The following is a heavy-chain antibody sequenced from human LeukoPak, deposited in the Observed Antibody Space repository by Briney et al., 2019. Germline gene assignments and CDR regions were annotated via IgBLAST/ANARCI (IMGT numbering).Heavy chain of an antibody. CDR1: GGSISSSNW. D-gene: IGHD6-19*01. J-gene: IGHJ4*02. V-gene: IGHV4-28*01. Sequence: PSETLSLTCAVSGGSISSSNWWGWIRQPPGKGLEWIGYIYYSGSTYYNPSLKSRVTMSVDTSKNQFSLKLSSVTAVDTAVYYCARSSTGYSSGWYGIFDYWGQGTLVTVSS. CDR3: ARSSTGYSSGWYGIFDY. CDR2: IYYSGST.